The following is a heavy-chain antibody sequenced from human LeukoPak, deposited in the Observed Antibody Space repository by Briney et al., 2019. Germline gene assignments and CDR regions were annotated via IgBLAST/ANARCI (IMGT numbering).Heavy chain of an antibody. CDR2: INHSGST. V-gene: IGHV4-34*01. CDR1: GGSFSGYY. CDR3: ARGQNYGGNFDY. D-gene: IGHD4-23*01. J-gene: IGHJ4*02. Sequence: PSETLSLTCAVYGGSFSGYYWSWVRQPPGKGLEWIGEINHSGSTNYNPSLTIRVNISVDTSKNQFSLKLSSVTAADTAVYYCARGQNYGGNFDYWGQGTLVTVSS.